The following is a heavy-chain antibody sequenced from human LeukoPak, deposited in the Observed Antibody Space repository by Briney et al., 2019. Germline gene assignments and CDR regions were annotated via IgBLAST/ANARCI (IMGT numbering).Heavy chain of an antibody. J-gene: IGHJ3*02. CDR2: IYYSGST. CDR1: GGSISSYY. V-gene: IGHV4-59*01. Sequence: PSETLSLTCTVSGGSISSYYWSWIRQPPGKGLEWIGYIYYSGSTNCNPSLKSRVTISVDTSKNQFSLKLSSVTAADTAVYYCARLGSTAFDIWGQGTMVTVSS. CDR3: ARLGSTAFDI.